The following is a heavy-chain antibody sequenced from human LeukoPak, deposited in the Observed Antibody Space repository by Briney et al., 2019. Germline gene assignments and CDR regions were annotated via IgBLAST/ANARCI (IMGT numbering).Heavy chain of an antibody. CDR1: GYSFTSYW. CDR3: ASPLFGEFGAFDI. V-gene: IGHV5-10-1*01. Sequence: GESLRISCKGSGYSFTSYWISWVRQMPGKGLEWMGRIDPSDSYTNYSPSFQGHVTSSADKSISTAYLQWSSLKASDTAMYYCASPLFGEFGAFDIWGQGTMVTVSS. CDR2: IDPSDSYT. J-gene: IGHJ3*02. D-gene: IGHD3-10*01.